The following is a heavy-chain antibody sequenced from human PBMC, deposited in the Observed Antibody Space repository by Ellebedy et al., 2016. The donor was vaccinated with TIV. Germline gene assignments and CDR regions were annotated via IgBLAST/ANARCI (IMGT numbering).Heavy chain of an antibody. CDR2: IYYSGST. D-gene: IGHD3-10*01. CDR3: ARVRYYGSGFPCYFDY. V-gene: IGHV4-39*07. J-gene: IGHJ4*02. Sequence: MPSETLSLTCTVSGGSISSSTYYWGWIRQPPGKGLEWIGSIYYSGSTYYNPSLKSRVTISVDTSKNQFSLKLSSVAAADTAVYYCARVRYYGSGFPCYFDYWGRGTLVTVSS. CDR1: GGSISSSTYY.